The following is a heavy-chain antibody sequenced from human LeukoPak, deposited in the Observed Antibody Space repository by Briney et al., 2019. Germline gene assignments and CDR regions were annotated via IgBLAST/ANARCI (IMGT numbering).Heavy chain of an antibody. Sequence: SETLSLTCTVSGGSISNKYWSWIRQPPGKGLEWIGYIYYSGITNYNPSLKSRISISVDTSKNQFSLKLSSVTAADTAVYYCARTTEGGYTYNYFYYYYMDVWGKGTTVTISS. J-gene: IGHJ6*03. CDR3: ARTTEGGYTYNYFYYYYMDV. CDR2: IYYSGIT. CDR1: GGSISNKY. D-gene: IGHD5-18*01. V-gene: IGHV4-59*01.